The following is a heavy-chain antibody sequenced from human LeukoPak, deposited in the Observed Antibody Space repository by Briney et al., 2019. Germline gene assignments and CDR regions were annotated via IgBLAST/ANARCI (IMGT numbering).Heavy chain of an antibody. CDR3: ARDPGENYPYNWFDP. V-gene: IGHV4-59*11. CDR1: GGSITSHY. Sequence: SETLSLTCTVSGGSITSHYWSWIRQPPGKGLEWIGYIYYSGNTNYNPSLKSRVTISVDTSKNQFSLSLTSVTAADTAVYYCARDPGENYPYNWFDPWGQGTLVTVSS. CDR2: IYYSGNT. D-gene: IGHD5-24*01. J-gene: IGHJ5*02.